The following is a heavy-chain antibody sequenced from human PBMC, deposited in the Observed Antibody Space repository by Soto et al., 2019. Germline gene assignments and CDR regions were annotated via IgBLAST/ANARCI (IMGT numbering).Heavy chain of an antibody. CDR3: AKGVATAVAALDY. V-gene: IGHV3-9*01. D-gene: IGHD2-21*02. Sequence: EVQLVESGGGLVQPGRSLRLSCVASGFSFDDFVMNWVRQRPGKGLEWVSSVSWNSGAKLYADSVKGRFAISRDSAKKSVYLQMNSLRPDDTAFYYCAKGVATAVAALDYWGQGTLVTVSS. J-gene: IGHJ4*02. CDR1: GFSFDDFV. CDR2: VSWNSGAK.